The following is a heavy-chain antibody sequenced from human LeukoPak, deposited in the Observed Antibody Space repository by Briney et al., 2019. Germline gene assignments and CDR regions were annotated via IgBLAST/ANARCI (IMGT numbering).Heavy chain of an antibody. CDR2: IDRGGST. J-gene: IGHJ4*02. Sequence: GGSLRLSCAASGFIVTGNYMDWVRQAPGKGLEWVSVIDRGGSTYYADSVKGRFTISRDNSKNTLSLQMNSLRAEDTAVYYCARHLSGVTGYTYGRGIDYWGQGTLVTVSS. V-gene: IGHV3-66*04. CDR3: ARHLSGVTGYTYGRGIDY. D-gene: IGHD5-18*01. CDR1: GFIVTGNY.